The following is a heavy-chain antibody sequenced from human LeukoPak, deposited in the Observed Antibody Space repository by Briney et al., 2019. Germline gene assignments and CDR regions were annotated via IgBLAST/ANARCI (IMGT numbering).Heavy chain of an antibody. V-gene: IGHV1-24*01. CDR2: FDPEDGET. CDR1: GGTFTGYY. Sequence: GASVKVSCKASGGTFTGYYMHWVRQAPGQGLEWMGGFDPEDGETIYAQKFQGRVTMTTDTFTSTAYMELRSLRSDDTAVYYCGRWSGGSAWLYHYGMDVWGQGTTVTVSS. J-gene: IGHJ6*02. D-gene: IGHD3-10*01. CDR3: GRWSGGSAWLYHYGMDV.